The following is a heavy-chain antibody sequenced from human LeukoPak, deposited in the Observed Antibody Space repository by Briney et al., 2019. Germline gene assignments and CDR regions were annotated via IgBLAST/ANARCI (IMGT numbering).Heavy chain of an antibody. CDR3: ARETRSQAYGMDV. V-gene: IGHV1-2*04. CDR1: GYTFTGYY. Sequence: ASVKVSCKASGYTFTGYYMHWVRQAPGQGLEWMGWINPNSGGTNYAQKFQGWVTMTRDTSISTVYMELSSLRSEDTAVYYCARETRSQAYGMDVWGQGTTVTVSS. D-gene: IGHD3-10*01. CDR2: INPNSGGT. J-gene: IGHJ6*02.